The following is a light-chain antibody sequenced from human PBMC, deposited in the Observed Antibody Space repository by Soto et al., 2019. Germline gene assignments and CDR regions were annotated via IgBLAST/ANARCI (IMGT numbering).Light chain of an antibody. CDR1: QGISSY. V-gene: IGKV1-9*01. Sequence: DIQLTQSPSFLSASVGDRVTITCRASQGISSYLAWYQQKPGKAPKLLIYAASTLQSGVTSRFSGSGSGTEFTLPISSLQPEDFATYYCQQLNSYPRTFGQGTKVEIK. CDR2: AAS. J-gene: IGKJ1*01. CDR3: QQLNSYPRT.